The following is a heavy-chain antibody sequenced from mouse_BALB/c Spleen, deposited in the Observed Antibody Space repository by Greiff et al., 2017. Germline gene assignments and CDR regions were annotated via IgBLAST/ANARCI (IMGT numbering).Heavy chain of an antibody. J-gene: IGHJ4*01. CDR3: ARGRDYAMDY. CDR1: GFTFSDYY. Sequence: EVMLVESGGGLVKPGGSLKLSCAASGFTFSDYYMYWVRQTPEKRLEWVATISDGGSYTYYPDSVKVRFTISRDNAKNNLYLQMSSLKSEDTAMYYCARGRDYAMDYWGQGTSVTVSS. V-gene: IGHV5-4*02. CDR2: ISDGGSYT.